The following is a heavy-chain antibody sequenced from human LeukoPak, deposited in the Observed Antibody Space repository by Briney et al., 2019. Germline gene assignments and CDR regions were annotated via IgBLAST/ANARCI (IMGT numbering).Heavy chain of an antibody. Sequence: PGGSLSLSCSASGFTFSAYGMHWVRQAPGEGREWVAIIWNDGGNKYYADSVKGRFTISRDDSKNTLHLQMNNLGAEDAAVYYCAKVRVTYCVTTTCYGDFDFWGQGTLVTVAS. J-gene: IGHJ4*02. CDR2: IWNDGGNK. CDR1: GFTFSAYG. D-gene: IGHD2-2*01. CDR3: AKVRVTYCVTTTCYGDFDF. V-gene: IGHV3-33*06.